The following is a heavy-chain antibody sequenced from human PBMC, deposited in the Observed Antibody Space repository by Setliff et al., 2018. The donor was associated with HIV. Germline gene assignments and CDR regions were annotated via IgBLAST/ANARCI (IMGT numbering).Heavy chain of an antibody. V-gene: IGHV3-11*06. J-gene: IGHJ5*02. CDR2: ISVSGTDI. D-gene: IGHD6-13*01. Sequence: PGGSLRLSCAASGFTFTNYYMSWIRQAPGKGLELLSYISVSGTDIKYADSVKGRFTISRDNSKNSLYLQMNSLRVEDTAVYYCAREGSTSWYEGGNWFDPWGQGTLVTVSS. CDR1: GFTFTNYY. CDR3: AREGSTSWYEGGNWFDP.